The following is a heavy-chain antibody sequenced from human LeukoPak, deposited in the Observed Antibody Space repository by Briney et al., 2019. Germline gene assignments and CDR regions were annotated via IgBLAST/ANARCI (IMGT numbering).Heavy chain of an antibody. CDR3: ARLEDYSLDY. V-gene: IGHV4-34*01. D-gene: IGHD2/OR15-2a*01. J-gene: IGHJ4*02. CDR1: GGSFSGYY. Sequence: SETLSLTCAVYGGSFSGYYWSWIRQPPGKGLEWIGEINHSGSTNYNPSLKSRVTTSVDTSKNQFSLKLSSVTAADTAVYYCARLEDYSLDYWGQGTLVTVSS. CDR2: INHSGST.